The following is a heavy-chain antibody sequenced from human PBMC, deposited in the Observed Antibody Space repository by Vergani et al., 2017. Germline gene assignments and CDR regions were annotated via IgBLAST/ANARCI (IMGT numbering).Heavy chain of an antibody. J-gene: IGHJ6*03. Sequence: QLQESGPGLVKPSETLSLTCTVSGGSISSYYWSWIRQPPGKGLDGIGYIYYSRSTNYNPSPKSRVTISVDTSKNQFSLKLRSVTAADTAVYYCARVSGQQHPYYCNYTAVWGKGTTVTVYS. V-gene: IGHV4-59*08. D-gene: IGHD6-13*01. CDR1: GGSISSYY. CDR2: IYYSRST. CDR3: ARVSGQQHPYYCNYTAV.